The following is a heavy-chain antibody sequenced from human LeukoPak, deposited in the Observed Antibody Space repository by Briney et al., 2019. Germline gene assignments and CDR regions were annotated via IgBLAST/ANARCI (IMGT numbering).Heavy chain of an antibody. V-gene: IGHV3-23*01. D-gene: IGHD6-19*01. CDR3: AKGKRAGTAGYGMDV. Sequence: PGGSLRLSCAASGFAFSTYAVSWVRQAPRKGLEWVSTISGSGGSTYYADSVKGRFTISRDNSKNTLYLQMNSLRAEDTAVYYCAKGKRAGTAGYGMDVWGQGTTVTVSS. CDR1: GFAFSTYA. CDR2: ISGSGGST. J-gene: IGHJ6*02.